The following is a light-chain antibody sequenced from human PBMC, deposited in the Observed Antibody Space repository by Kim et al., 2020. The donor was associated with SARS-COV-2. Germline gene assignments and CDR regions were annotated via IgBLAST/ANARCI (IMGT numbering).Light chain of an antibody. CDR2: DVN. V-gene: IGLV2-14*03. Sequence: GQSITISCTGTSSDVGGYKYVTWYQQHPGKAPKLMIYDVNVRPSGVSDRFSGSKSGSTASLTISGLQAEDEADYYCTSYASGSTWVFGGGTKVTVL. J-gene: IGLJ3*02. CDR1: SSDVGGYKY. CDR3: TSYASGSTWV.